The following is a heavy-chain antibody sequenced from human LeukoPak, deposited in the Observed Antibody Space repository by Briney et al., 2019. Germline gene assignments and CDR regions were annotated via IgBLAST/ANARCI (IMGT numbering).Heavy chain of an antibody. CDR2: ISDRGPA. Sequence: VKPSETLSLTCTVSRGDITSGGYSWNWIRQPPGKGLEWIGYISDRGPAYYNPSLKSRFTISVDRPKNQFFLTVTSVTAADTAVYFCARSRQASGLLGSWGQGTLVAVSS. CDR3: ARSRQASGLLGS. J-gene: IGHJ5*01. V-gene: IGHV4-30-2*01. CDR1: RGDITSGGYS. D-gene: IGHD3-10*01.